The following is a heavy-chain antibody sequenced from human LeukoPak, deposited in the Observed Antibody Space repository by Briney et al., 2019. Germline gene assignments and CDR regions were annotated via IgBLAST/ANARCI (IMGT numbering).Heavy chain of an antibody. V-gene: IGHV3-23*01. CDR3: AKGVFPTVDNAFDI. Sequence: PGGSLRLSCAASGLTFSSYAMSWVRQAPGKGLEWVSAISGSGGSTYYADSVKGRFTISRDDSKNTLYLQMNSLRAEDTAVYYCAKGVFPTVDNAFDIWGQGTMVTVSS. J-gene: IGHJ3*02. CDR2: ISGSGGST. CDR1: GLTFSSYA. D-gene: IGHD4-23*01.